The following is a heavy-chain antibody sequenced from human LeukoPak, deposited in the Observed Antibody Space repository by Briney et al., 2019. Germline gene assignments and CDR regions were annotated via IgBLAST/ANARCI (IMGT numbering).Heavy chain of an antibody. CDR3: ARAHYYYDSSGYPDY. Sequence: ASVKVSCKASGYTFTGYYMHWVRQAPGQGLEWMGWINPNSGGTNYAQKFQGWVTMTRDTSISTAYMELSRLRSDDTAVYYCARAHYYYDSSGYPDYWGQGTLVTVSS. V-gene: IGHV1-2*04. J-gene: IGHJ4*02. CDR2: INPNSGGT. D-gene: IGHD3-22*01. CDR1: GYTFTGYY.